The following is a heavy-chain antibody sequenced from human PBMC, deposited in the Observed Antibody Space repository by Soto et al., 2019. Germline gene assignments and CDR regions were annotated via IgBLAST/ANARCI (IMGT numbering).Heavy chain of an antibody. V-gene: IGHV1-69*02. CDR3: ARAPPNYGQAFDL. Sequence: QVQLVQSGAEVKKPGSSVKVSCKASGGTFSSYTISWVRQAPGQGLEWMGRIIPILGIANYAQKFQGRDTITADKSTSTAYMELSSLRSEDTAVYYCARAPPNYGQAFDLWGRGTLVTVSS. CDR1: GGTFSSYT. D-gene: IGHD3-16*01. CDR2: IIPILGIA. J-gene: IGHJ2*01.